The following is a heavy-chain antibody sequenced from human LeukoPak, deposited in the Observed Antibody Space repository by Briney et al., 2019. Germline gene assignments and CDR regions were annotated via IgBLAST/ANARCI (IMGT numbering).Heavy chain of an antibody. CDR2: ISGSGGST. J-gene: IGHJ4*02. CDR1: GFTFSSCA. V-gene: IGHV3-23*01. CDR3: ARDPSFLGYSYGYGY. D-gene: IGHD5-18*01. Sequence: GGSLRLSCAASGFTFSSCAMSWVRQAPGKGLEWVSAISGSGGSTYYADSVKGRFTISRDNSKNTLYLQMNSLRAEDTAVYYCARDPSFLGYSYGYGYWGQGTLVTVSS.